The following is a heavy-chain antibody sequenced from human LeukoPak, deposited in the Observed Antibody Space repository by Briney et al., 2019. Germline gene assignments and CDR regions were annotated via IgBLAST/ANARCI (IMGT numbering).Heavy chain of an antibody. Sequence: GGSLRLSCAASGFTFSSYWMHWVRQAPGKGLVWVSRINSDGSSTSYADSVKGRFTISRDNAKNTLYLQMNSLRAEDTAVYYCARENDRDDAFDIWGQGTMVTVSS. CDR1: GFTFSSYW. CDR2: INSDGSST. J-gene: IGHJ3*02. D-gene: IGHD5-24*01. V-gene: IGHV3-74*01. CDR3: ARENDRDDAFDI.